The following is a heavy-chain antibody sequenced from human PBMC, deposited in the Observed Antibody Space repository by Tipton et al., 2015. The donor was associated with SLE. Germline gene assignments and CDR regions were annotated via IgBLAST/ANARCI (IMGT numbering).Heavy chain of an antibody. Sequence: SLRLSCAASGFTFSSYWMHWVRQAPGKGLAWVSRINSDGSSTSYADSVKGRFTISRDNAKNTLYLQMNSLRAEDTAVYYCARRLDYCSGGSCYYYYGMDVWGQGTAVTVSS. CDR3: ARRLDYCSGGSCYYYYGMDV. J-gene: IGHJ6*02. CDR2: INSDGSST. CDR1: GFTFSSYW. V-gene: IGHV3-74*01. D-gene: IGHD2-15*01.